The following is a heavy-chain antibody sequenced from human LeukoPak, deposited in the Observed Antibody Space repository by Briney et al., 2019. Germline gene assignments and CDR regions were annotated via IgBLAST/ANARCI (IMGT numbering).Heavy chain of an antibody. CDR1: GFTFSSYG. CDR2: IWYDGSNK. D-gene: IGHD3-16*02. CDR3: ARGSHRYDYVWGSYRSDMYYFDY. Sequence: GGSLRLSCAASGFTFSSYGMHWVRQAPGKWLEWVAVIWYDGSNKYYADSVKGRFTISRDNSKNTLYLQMNSLRAEDTAVYYCARGSHRYDYVWGSYRSDMYYFDYWGQGTLVTVSS. V-gene: IGHV3-33*01. J-gene: IGHJ4*02.